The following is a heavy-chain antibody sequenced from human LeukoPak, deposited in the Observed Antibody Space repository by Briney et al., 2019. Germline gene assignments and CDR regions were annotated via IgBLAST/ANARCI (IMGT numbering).Heavy chain of an antibody. CDR1: GGSISSQY. J-gene: IGHJ4*02. CDR2: VYHTGST. V-gene: IGHV4-59*08. CDR3: AGGGISGTGSFDF. Sequence: SSETLSLTCTVSGGSISSQYWNWIRLPPGKGLEWIAHVYHTGSTSYNPSLKSRVTISLDASTNQFSLKLNSVTAAGTAVYYCAGGGISGTGSFDFWGRGTLVTVSS. D-gene: IGHD1-20*01.